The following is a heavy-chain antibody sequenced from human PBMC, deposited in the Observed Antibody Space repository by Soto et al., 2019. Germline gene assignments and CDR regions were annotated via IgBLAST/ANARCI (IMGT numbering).Heavy chain of an antibody. V-gene: IGHV3-9*01. CDR2: ISWNSGSI. Sequence: GGSLRLSCAASGFTFDDYAMHWVRQAPGKGLEWVSGISWNSGSIGYADSVKGRFTISRDNAKNSLYLQMNSLRAEDTALYYCAKAMDNWNYRGEYYFDYWGQGTLVTVSS. J-gene: IGHJ4*02. CDR1: GFTFDDYA. D-gene: IGHD1-7*01. CDR3: AKAMDNWNYRGEYYFDY.